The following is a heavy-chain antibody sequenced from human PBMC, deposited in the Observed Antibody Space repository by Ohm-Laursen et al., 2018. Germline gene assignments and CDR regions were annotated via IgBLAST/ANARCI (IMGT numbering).Heavy chain of an antibody. D-gene: IGHD2-15*01. Sequence: SLRLSCTASGLNFNEYGMHWVRQAPGKGLGWVAVISHDGRSRFYVDSVKGRFTISRDNSKDTLYLQMNSLRNEDTAIYYCAKDVGVAFAYDSWGQGTLVTVSS. J-gene: IGHJ4*02. CDR1: GLNFNEYG. V-gene: IGHV3-30*18. CDR3: AKDVGVAFAYDS. CDR2: ISHDGRSR.